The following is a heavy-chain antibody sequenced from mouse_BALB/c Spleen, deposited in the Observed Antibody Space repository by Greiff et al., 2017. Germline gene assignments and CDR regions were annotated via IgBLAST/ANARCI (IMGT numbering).Heavy chain of an antibody. J-gene: IGHJ2*01. CDR3: ARHYYGYLDY. Sequence: EVQVVESGGGLVQPGGSLKLSCAASGFTFSSYTMSWVRQTPEKRLEWVAYISNGGGSTYYPDTVKGRFTISRDNAKNTLYLQMSSLKSEDTAMYYCARHYYGYLDYWGQGTTLTVSS. CDR2: ISNGGGST. D-gene: IGHD1-1*01. CDR1: GFTFSSYT. V-gene: IGHV5-12-2*01.